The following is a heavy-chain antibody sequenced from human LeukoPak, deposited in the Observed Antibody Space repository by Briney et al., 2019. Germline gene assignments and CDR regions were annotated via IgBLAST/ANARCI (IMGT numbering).Heavy chain of an antibody. CDR3: ASTSGSSGWYSPPDY. V-gene: IGHV1-69*04. CDR1: GGTFSGYA. Sequence: SVKVSCKASGGTFSGYAISWVRPAPGQGLEWMGRIIPIFGIANYAQKFQGRVTITADKSTSTAYMELSSLRSEDTAVYYCASTSGSSGWYSPPDYWGHGPLVTVSS. J-gene: IGHJ4*01. D-gene: IGHD6-19*01. CDR2: IIPIFGIA.